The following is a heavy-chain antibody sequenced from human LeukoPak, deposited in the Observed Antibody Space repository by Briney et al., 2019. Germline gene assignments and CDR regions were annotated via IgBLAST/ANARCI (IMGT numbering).Heavy chain of an antibody. CDR1: GYSISSGYY. CDR2: IYHSGST. CDR3: AQNGQSGFSFDP. D-gene: IGHD2-8*01. Sequence: SETLSLTCTVSGYSISSGYYWGWIRQPPGKGLEWIGSIYHSGSTYYNPSLKSRVTISVDTSKNQFSLKLSSVTAADTAVYYCAQNGQSGFSFDPWGQGTLVTVSS. J-gene: IGHJ5*02. V-gene: IGHV4-38-2*02.